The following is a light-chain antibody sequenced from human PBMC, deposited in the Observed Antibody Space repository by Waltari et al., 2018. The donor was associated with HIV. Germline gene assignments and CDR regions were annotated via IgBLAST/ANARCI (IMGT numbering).Light chain of an antibody. J-gene: IGLJ1*01. V-gene: IGLV3-19*01. Sequence: SSELTQDPVVSVALGQTIKITCQGDSLRSFFANWYQVRPGQAPVLVGYGANRLPSGIPDRFSASNSRNTSSLSISDSQAVDEADYYCHSRDSNSDHYVFGGGTRVIV. CDR1: SLRSFF. CDR3: HSRDSNSDHYV. CDR2: GAN.